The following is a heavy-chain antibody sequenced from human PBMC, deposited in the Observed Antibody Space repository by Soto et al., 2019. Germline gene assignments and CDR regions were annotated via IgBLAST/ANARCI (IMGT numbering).Heavy chain of an antibody. Sequence: QVQLVQSGAEVKKPGSSVKVSCKASGGTFSSYAISWVRQAPGQGLEWMGGIIPISSTANYAQKFQGRVTMTADEPTSTADMELSSLRSEVTAVYYCARSHGSSTSLDIYYYYYYGMDVWGQGTTVTVSS. J-gene: IGHJ6*02. CDR1: GGTFSSYA. V-gene: IGHV1-69*01. CDR3: ARSHGSSTSLDIYYYYYYGMDV. CDR2: IIPISSTA. D-gene: IGHD2-2*01.